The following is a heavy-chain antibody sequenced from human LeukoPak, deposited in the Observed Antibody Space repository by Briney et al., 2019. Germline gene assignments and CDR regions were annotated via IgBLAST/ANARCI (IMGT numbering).Heavy chain of an antibody. CDR1: GFTFSSYA. CDR2: ISGSGGST. CDR3: AKNSGYSSSWPHDAFDI. D-gene: IGHD6-13*01. Sequence: GGSLSLSCAASGFTFSSYAMSWVRQAPGKGLGWVSAISGSGGSTSYAASVKGRFTISRDNSKNTLYLQMNSLRAEDTAVYYCAKNSGYSSSWPHDAFDIWGQGTMVTVSS. V-gene: IGHV3-23*01. J-gene: IGHJ3*02.